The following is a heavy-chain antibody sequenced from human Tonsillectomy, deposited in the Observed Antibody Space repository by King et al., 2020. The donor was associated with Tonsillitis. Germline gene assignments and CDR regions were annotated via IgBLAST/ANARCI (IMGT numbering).Heavy chain of an antibody. CDR3: AHRRFLRDGYNWGDGFDI. CDR1: GFSLSTSGVG. Sequence: TLKESGPTLVKPTQTLTLTCTVSGFSLSTSGVGVGWIRQPPGKALEWLALTYWNDDKRYSPSLKSRLTITKDTSKNQVVLTMTNMDPVDTATYYCAHRRFLRDGYNWGDGFDIWGQGTMVTVSS. D-gene: IGHD5-24*01. CDR2: TYWNDDK. V-gene: IGHV2-5*01. J-gene: IGHJ3*02.